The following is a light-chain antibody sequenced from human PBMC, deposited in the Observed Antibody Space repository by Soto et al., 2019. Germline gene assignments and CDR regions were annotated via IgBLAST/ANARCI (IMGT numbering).Light chain of an antibody. CDR2: EVS. J-gene: IGLJ1*01. CDR3: SSYAGSDNFCV. V-gene: IGLV2-8*01. CDR1: SSDVAGYNY. Sequence: QSVLTQPPSASGSPGQSVTISCTGTSSDVAGYNYVSWYQQHPGKAPKLIIYEVSERPSGVPDRFSGSKSGNTASLTVSGLQAEDEADYYCSSYAGSDNFCVFGTGTKV.